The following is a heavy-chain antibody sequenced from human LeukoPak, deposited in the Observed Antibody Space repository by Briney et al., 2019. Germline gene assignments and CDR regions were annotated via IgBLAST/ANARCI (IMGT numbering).Heavy chain of an antibody. CDR2: IDPSDSYT. D-gene: IGHD3-10*01. J-gene: IGHJ4*02. Sequence: GESLKISCTGSGYSFTTYWITWVRQMPGKGLEWMGTIDPSDSYTNYSPSFQGHVSISVDKSISTAYLQWSSLKASDTAMYYCARHLYGSVTYNVDYWGQGTLVTVSS. V-gene: IGHV5-10-1*01. CDR1: GYSFTTYW. CDR3: ARHLYGSVTYNVDY.